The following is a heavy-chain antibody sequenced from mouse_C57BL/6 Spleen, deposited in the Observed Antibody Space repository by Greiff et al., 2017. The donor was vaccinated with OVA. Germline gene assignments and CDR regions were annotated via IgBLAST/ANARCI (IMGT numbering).Heavy chain of an antibody. CDR1: GYTFTDYY. V-gene: IGHV1-26*01. CDR3: ARGGNPSYYAMDY. CDR2: INPNNGGT. J-gene: IGHJ4*01. Sequence: VQLQQSGPELVKPGASVKISCKASGYTFTDYYMNWVKQSHGKSLEWIGDINPNNGGTSYNQKFKGKATLTVDKSSSTAYMELRSLTSEDSAVYYCARGGNPSYYAMDYWGQGTSVTVSS. D-gene: IGHD2-1*01.